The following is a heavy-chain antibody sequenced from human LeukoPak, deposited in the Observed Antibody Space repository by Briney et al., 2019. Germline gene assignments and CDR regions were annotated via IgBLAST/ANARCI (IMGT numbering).Heavy chain of an antibody. CDR2: ISWDGGST. Sequence: GGSLRLSCAASGFTFDDYAMHWVRQAPGKGLEWVSLISWDGGSTYYADSVKGRFTISRDNSKNSLYLQMNSLRAEDTALYYCARDRHRRHYYDSSLHPPLDYWGQGTLVTVSS. CDR1: GFTFDDYA. D-gene: IGHD3-22*01. J-gene: IGHJ4*02. V-gene: IGHV3-43D*03. CDR3: ARDRHRRHYYDSSLHPPLDY.